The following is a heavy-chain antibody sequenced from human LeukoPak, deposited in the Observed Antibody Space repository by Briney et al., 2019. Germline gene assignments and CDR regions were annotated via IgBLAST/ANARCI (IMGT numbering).Heavy chain of an antibody. CDR2: IYHSGNT. J-gene: IGHJ1*01. Sequence: PSEALPLTCAVSGGSISSGGYSWRWIRQPPGRGLVWVRYIYHSGNTYYNPSLKSRVTISLDRSKNHVSLELSSLTAADTALYYCARGGVTMVQFQHWGQGNLVTASS. CDR3: ARGGVTMVQFQH. V-gene: IGHV4-30-2*01. D-gene: IGHD3-10*01. CDR1: GGSISSGGYS.